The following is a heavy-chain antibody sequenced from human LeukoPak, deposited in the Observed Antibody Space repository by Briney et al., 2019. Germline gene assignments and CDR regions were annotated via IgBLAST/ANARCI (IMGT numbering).Heavy chain of an antibody. V-gene: IGHV3-30*04. D-gene: IGHD6-13*01. CDR2: ISFDGSEK. CDR1: GFRFSSYA. J-gene: IGHJ4*02. CDR3: ARSPGPAAVAFDY. Sequence: GGSLRLSCVTSGFRFSSYAMSWVRLAPRKGLEWVASISFDGSEKYYRDSVKGRFTISRDNSKNTVSLQMNSLRPEDTAVYYCARSPGPAAVAFDYWGQGTLVTVSS.